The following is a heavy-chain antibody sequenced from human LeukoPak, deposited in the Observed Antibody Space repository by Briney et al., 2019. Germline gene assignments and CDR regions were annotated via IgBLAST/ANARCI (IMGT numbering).Heavy chain of an antibody. Sequence: GSPVKVSCKASGGTFSSYAISWVRQAPGQGLEWMGGIIPIFGTANYAQKFQGRVTITTDESTSTAYMELSSLRSEDTAVYYCARVVLWFGELLQKNPVHYYYYYMDVWGKGTTVTVSS. J-gene: IGHJ6*03. CDR2: IIPIFGTA. CDR1: GGTFSSYA. V-gene: IGHV1-69*05. CDR3: ARVVLWFGELLQKNPVHYYYYYMDV. D-gene: IGHD3-10*01.